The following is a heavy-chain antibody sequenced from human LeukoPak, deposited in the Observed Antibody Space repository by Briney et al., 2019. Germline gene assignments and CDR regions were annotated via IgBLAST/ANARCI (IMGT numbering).Heavy chain of an antibody. D-gene: IGHD1-1*01. V-gene: IGHV1-18*01. CDR1: GYTFTSYG. J-gene: IGHJ6*03. CDR3: ARMETCYYYYYMDV. CDR2: ISAYNGNT. Sequence: ASVKVSCKASGYTFTSYGISWVRQAPGQGLEWMGWISAYNGNTNYAQKLQGRVTMTTDTSTSTAYMELRSLRSDDTAVYYCARMETCYYYYYMDVWGKGTTVTISS.